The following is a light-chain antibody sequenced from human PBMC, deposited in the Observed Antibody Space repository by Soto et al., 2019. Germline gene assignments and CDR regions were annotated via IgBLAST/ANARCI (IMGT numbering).Light chain of an antibody. V-gene: IGKV2-30*01. CDR3: MQGTHWRYT. CDR2: NVS. Sequence: DVVMTQSPLSLPVTLGQPASISCRSSQSLLFRDGNTYLNWFHQRPGRSPRRLIYNVSNRDFGVPDRFSGSGSDTDFTLKISRVEAEDVGVYYCMQGTHWRYTFGQGTKLEIK. J-gene: IGKJ2*01. CDR1: QSLLFRDGNTY.